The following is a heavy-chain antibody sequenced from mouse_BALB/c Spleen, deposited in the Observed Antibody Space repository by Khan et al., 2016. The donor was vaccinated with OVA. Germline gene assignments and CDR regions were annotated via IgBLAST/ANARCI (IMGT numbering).Heavy chain of an antibody. CDR1: GYTFTSYY. Sequence: QVQLQQSGAELVKPGASVKLSCKASGYTFTSYYMYWVKQRPGQGLEWIGEINPNNGGTNFNEKLKSKATLTVDKSSSTAYMQLSSLTSEDSAVYYCTRSGYGSFAYWGQGTLVTVSA. D-gene: IGHD2-2*01. CDR2: INPNNGGT. V-gene: IGHV1S81*02. CDR3: TRSGYGSFAY. J-gene: IGHJ3*01.